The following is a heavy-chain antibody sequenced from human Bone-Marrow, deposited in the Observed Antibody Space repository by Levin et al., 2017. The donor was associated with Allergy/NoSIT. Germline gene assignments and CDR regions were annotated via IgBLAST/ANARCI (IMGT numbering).Heavy chain of an antibody. CDR3: ARGSPQLAWYYFDY. D-gene: IGHD6-13*01. Sequence: ESLKISCTVSGGSISSSSYYWGWIRQPPGKGLEWIGSIYYSGSTYYNPSLKSRVTISVDTSKNQFSLKLSSVTAADTAVYYCARGSPQLAWYYFDYWGQGTLVTVSS. V-gene: IGHV4-39*07. CDR1: GGSISSSSYY. J-gene: IGHJ4*02. CDR2: IYYSGST.